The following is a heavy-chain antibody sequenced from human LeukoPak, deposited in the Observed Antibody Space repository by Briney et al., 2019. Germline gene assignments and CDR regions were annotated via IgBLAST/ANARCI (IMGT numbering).Heavy chain of an antibody. J-gene: IGHJ4*02. CDR1: GYTFTSYY. D-gene: IGHD1-26*01. V-gene: IGHV1-46*01. CDR3: ARVGYSGSYYFDY. CDR2: INPSGGST. Sequence: ASVKLSCKAFGYTFTSYYMHWLRQAAGQRLEWMGGINPSGGSTSYAQKFQGRVTMTRDTSTSTVYMELSSLRSEDTAVYYCARVGYSGSYYFDYWGQGTLVTVSS.